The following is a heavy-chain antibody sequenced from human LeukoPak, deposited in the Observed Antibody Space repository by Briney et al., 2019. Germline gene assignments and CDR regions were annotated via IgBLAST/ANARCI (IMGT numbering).Heavy chain of an antibody. Sequence: PGGSLRLSCAASGFTFSSYAMSWVRQAPGKGLEWVSAISGSGGSTYYADSVKGRFTISRDNSKNTLYLQMNGLRAEDTAVYYCARPQSSSGYYWPFDDWGQGTLVTVSS. D-gene: IGHD3-22*01. V-gene: IGHV3-23*01. CDR3: ARPQSSSGYYWPFDD. J-gene: IGHJ4*02. CDR1: GFTFSSYA. CDR2: ISGSGGST.